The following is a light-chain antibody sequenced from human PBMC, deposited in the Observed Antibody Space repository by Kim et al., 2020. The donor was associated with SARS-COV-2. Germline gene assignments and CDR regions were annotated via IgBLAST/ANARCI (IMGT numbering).Light chain of an antibody. Sequence: EIVLTQSPGTLSLSPGERATLSCRASQSVSSSYLAWYQQKPGQAPRLLIYGASSRATGIPDRFSGSGSGTDFTLTISRLEPEDFAVYYCQQYGRSPGTFGQGTKVDSK. CDR3: QQYGRSPGT. CDR2: GAS. J-gene: IGKJ1*01. V-gene: IGKV3-20*01. CDR1: QSVSSSY.